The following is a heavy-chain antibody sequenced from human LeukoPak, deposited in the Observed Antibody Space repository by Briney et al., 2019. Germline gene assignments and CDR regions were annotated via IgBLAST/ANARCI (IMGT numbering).Heavy chain of an antibody. CDR2: ISSSSSYI. V-gene: IGHV3-21*01. CDR1: GFTFSSYS. D-gene: IGHD6-13*01. J-gene: IGHJ3*02. Sequence: GGSLRLSCAASGFTFSSYSMNWVRQAPGKGLEWVSSISSSSSYIYYADSVKGRFTISRDNAKNSLYLQMNSLRAEDTAVHYCARDLGSWYHDAFDIWGQGTMVTVSS. CDR3: ARDLGSWYHDAFDI.